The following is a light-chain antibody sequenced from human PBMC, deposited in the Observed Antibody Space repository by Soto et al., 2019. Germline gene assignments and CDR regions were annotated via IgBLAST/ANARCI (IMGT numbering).Light chain of an antibody. CDR2: GAS. V-gene: IGKV3-20*01. CDR3: QQYGSSPTWT. J-gene: IGKJ1*01. Sequence: EIVLTQSPGTLSLSPGERATLSCRASQGVSSTYLAWYQQRPGQAPRLLIFGASNRATGIPDRFSGSGSGTDFTLSISRLEPEDFAVYYCQQYGSSPTWTFGQGTKVDIK. CDR1: QGVSSTY.